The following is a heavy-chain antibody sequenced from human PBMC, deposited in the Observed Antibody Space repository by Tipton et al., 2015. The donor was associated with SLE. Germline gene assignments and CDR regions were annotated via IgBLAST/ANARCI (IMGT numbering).Heavy chain of an antibody. D-gene: IGHD2-2*01. J-gene: IGHJ6*03. CDR3: ARGDMVVVPAAGGGYYYYMDV. CDR2: ISYSGST. V-gene: IGHV4-59*02. Sequence: TLSLTCTVSGGSVSSFYWSWIRRPPGKGLEWIGYISYSGSTNYNPSLKSRVTISVDTSKNQFSLKLSSVTAADTAVYYCARGDMVVVPAAGGGYYYYMDVWGKGTTVTVSS. CDR1: GGSVSSFY.